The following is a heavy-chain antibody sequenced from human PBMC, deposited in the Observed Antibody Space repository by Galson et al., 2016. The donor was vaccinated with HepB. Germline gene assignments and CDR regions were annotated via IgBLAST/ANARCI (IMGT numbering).Heavy chain of an antibody. CDR1: GFTFSRSD. J-gene: IGHJ5*01. V-gene: IGHV3-30*18. CDR3: AKPETRPYDILNGYSHSDS. D-gene: IGHD3-9*01. Sequence: SLRLSCAASGFTFSRSDMYWVRQAPGKGLEWVAVTSYDGSNEYYADSVKGRFTISRDNSKNTLYLQMNSLRAEDTAVYYCAKPETRPYDILNGYSHSDSWGQGTLVTVSS. CDR2: TSYDGSNE.